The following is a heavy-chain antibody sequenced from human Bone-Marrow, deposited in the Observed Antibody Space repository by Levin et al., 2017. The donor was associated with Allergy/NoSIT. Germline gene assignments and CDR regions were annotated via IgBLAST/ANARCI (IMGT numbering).Heavy chain of an antibody. CDR3: ASRSRVAATFGRVYYYYGMDV. D-gene: IGHD3-16*01. CDR2: IIPIFGTA. Sequence: KISCKASGGTFSSYAISWVRQAPGQGLEWMGGIIPIFGTANYAQKFQGRVTITADESTSTAYMELSSLRSEDTAVYYCASRSRVAATFGRVYYYYGMDVWGQGTTVTVSS. CDR1: GGTFSSYA. J-gene: IGHJ6*02. V-gene: IGHV1-69*01.